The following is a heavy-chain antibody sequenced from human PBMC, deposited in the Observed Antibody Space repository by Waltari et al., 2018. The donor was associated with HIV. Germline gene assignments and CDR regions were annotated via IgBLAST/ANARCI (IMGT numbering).Heavy chain of an antibody. CDR3: ARDVSVADDYYYYGMDV. Sequence: QVQLVQSGAEVKKPGSSVKVSCKASGGTFTSYAISWVRLAPGQGLEWMGGIIPIFGTANYAQKFQGIVTITADKSTSTAYMELSSLRSEDTAVYYCARDVSVADDYYYYGMDVWGQGTTVTVSS. CDR1: GGTFTSYA. CDR2: IIPIFGTA. J-gene: IGHJ6*02. D-gene: IGHD2-15*01. V-gene: IGHV1-69*06.